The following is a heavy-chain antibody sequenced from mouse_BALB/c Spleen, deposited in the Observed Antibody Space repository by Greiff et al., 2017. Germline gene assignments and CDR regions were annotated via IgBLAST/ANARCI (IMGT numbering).Heavy chain of an antibody. CDR1: GFTFSDYY. CDR2: ISDGGSYT. Sequence: DVHLVESGGGLVKPGGSLKLSCAASGFTFSDYYMYWVRQTPEKRLEWVATISDGGSYTYYPDSVKGRFTISRDNAKNNLYLQMSSLKSEDTAMYYCARDGYYYGSSYVLFAYWGQGTLVTVSA. D-gene: IGHD1-1*01. J-gene: IGHJ3*01. V-gene: IGHV5-4*02. CDR3: ARDGYYYGSSYVLFAY.